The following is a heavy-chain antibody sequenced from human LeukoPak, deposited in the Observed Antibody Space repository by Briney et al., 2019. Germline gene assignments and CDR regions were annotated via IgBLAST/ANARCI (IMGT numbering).Heavy chain of an antibody. CDR2: INSDGSST. J-gene: IGHJ6*03. V-gene: IGHV3-74*01. Sequence: GGSLRLSCAASGFTFSSYGMSWVRQAPGKGLVWVSRINSDGSSTSYADSVKGRFTISRDNAKNTLYLQMNSLRAEDTAVYYCARDCIAVAGSDVVRYYYYMDVWGKGTTVTVSS. D-gene: IGHD6-19*01. CDR1: GFTFSSYG. CDR3: ARDCIAVAGSDVVRYYYYMDV.